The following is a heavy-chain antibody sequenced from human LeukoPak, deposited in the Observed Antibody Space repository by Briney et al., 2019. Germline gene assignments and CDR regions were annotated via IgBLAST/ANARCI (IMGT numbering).Heavy chain of an antibody. CDR1: GLSYSDYY. J-gene: IGHJ4*02. CDR3: GRDGSGSPDY. V-gene: IGHV3-11*04. CDR2: ISTTSHMI. D-gene: IGHD1-26*01. Sequence: PGGSLRLSCEASGLSYSDYYMTWMRQAPGKGLEWISYISTTSHMIYYADSVKGRFTISRDNAKNSLYLQMNSLRPEDTAAYFCGRDGSGSPDYWGQGTLVTVSS.